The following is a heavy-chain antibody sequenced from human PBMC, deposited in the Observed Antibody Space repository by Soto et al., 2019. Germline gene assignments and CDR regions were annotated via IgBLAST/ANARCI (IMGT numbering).Heavy chain of an antibody. J-gene: IGHJ5*02. CDR2: IYYSGST. CDR3: ARAVVVVPVNWFDP. Sequence: SETLSLTCTVSGGSISSYYWSWIRQPPGKGLEWIGYIYYSGSTNYNPSLKSRVTISVDTSKNQFSLKLSSVTAADTAVYYCARAVVVVPVNWFDPWGQGTLVTVSS. CDR1: GGSISSYY. V-gene: IGHV4-59*01. D-gene: IGHD2-2*01.